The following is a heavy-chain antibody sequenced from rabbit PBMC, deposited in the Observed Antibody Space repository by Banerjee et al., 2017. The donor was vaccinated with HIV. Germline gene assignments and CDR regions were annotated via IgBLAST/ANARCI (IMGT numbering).Heavy chain of an antibody. V-gene: IGHV1S45*01. CDR2: IYTGDGRT. CDR3: ARASVRYSYALIGFSL. CDR1: GFSFSSSYW. Sequence: EESGGDLVKPEGSLTLTCTASGFSFSSSYWISWVRQAPGKGLEWIASIYTGDGRTDYASWAKGRFTISKPSSTTVTLQMTSLTAADTATYFCARASVRYSYALIGFSLWGPGTLVTVS. D-gene: IGHD6-1*01. J-gene: IGHJ4*01.